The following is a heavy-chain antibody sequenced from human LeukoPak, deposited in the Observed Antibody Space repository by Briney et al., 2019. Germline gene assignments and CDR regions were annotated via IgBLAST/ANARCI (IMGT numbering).Heavy chain of an antibody. V-gene: IGHV1-2*06. CDR2: INPNSGGT. Sequence: ASVKVSCKASGGTFSSYAISWVRQAPGQGLEWMGRINPNSGGTNYAQKFQGRVTMTRDTSISTAYMELSRLRSDDTAVYYCARARHYDLRGEFDYWGQGTLVTVSS. D-gene: IGHD3-3*01. J-gene: IGHJ4*02. CDR1: GGTFSSYA. CDR3: ARARHYDLRGEFDY.